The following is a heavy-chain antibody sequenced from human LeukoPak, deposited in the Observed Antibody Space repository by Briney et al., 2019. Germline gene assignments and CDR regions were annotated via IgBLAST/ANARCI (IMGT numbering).Heavy chain of an antibody. CDR3: AKDLNWDYGDYGYYFDY. CDR2: ISSSGSTI. V-gene: IGHV3-48*03. J-gene: IGHJ4*02. CDR1: GFTFSSYE. D-gene: IGHD4-17*01. Sequence: GGSLRLSCAASGFTFSSYEMNWVRQAPGKGLEWVSYISSSGSTIYYADSVKGRFTISRDNAKNSLYLQMNSLRAENTAVYYCAKDLNWDYGDYGYYFDYWGQGTLVTASS.